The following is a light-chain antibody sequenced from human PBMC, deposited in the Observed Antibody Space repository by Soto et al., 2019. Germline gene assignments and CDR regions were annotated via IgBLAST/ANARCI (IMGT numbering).Light chain of an antibody. Sequence: QSVLTQPPSASGTPGQRVTISCSGSSSNIGSNTVNWYQQLPGTAPKLLIYRNNQRPSGVPDRFSGSKSGTSASLAISGLQSEDEAEYYCAAWDDSLNGHVVFGGGTKLTVL. CDR2: RNN. CDR3: AAWDDSLNGHVV. J-gene: IGLJ2*01. CDR1: SSNIGSNT. V-gene: IGLV1-44*01.